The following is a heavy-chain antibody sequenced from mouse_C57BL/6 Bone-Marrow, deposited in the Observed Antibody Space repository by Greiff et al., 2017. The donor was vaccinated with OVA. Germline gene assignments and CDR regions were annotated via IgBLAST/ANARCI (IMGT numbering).Heavy chain of an antibody. J-gene: IGHJ3*01. V-gene: IGHV1-64*01. D-gene: IGHD1-1*01. CDR1: GYTFTSYW. CDR3: APYYYGSGFAY. Sequence: QVQLKQPGAELVKPGASVKLSCKASGYTFTSYWMHWVKQRPGQGLAWIGMIHPNSGSTNYNAKFNSKATLTVDKSSSTAYMQLSSLTSEDSAVYYCAPYYYGSGFAYWGQGTLVTVSA. CDR2: IHPNSGST.